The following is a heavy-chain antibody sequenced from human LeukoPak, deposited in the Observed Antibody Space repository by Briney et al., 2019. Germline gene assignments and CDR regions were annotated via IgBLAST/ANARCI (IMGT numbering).Heavy chain of an antibody. V-gene: IGHV4-34*01. Sequence: SETLSLTCAVYGGSFSGYYWSWLRQPPGKGLEWIGEINHSGSTNYNPSLKSRVTISVDTSKNQFSLKLSSVTAADTAVYYCARHSYCSSTSCYFPYYYYGMDVWGQGTTVTVSS. CDR2: INHSGST. J-gene: IGHJ6*02. CDR3: ARHSYCSSTSCYFPYYYYGMDV. CDR1: GGSFSGYY. D-gene: IGHD2-2*01.